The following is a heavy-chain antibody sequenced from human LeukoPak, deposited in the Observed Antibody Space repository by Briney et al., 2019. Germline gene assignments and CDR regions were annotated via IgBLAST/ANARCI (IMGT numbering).Heavy chain of an antibody. CDR2: ISSSGSTI. V-gene: IGHV3-48*03. D-gene: IGHD3-16*02. J-gene: IGHJ6*03. CDR3: ARGWNDYVWGSYRPYYYYYMDV. CDR1: GFTFSSYE. Sequence: GGSLRLSCAASGFTFSSYEMNWVRQAPGKGLEWVSYISSSGSTIYYADSVKGRFTISRDNAKNSLYLQMNSLRAEDTAVYYCARGWNDYVWGSYRPYYYYYMDVWGKGTTVTISS.